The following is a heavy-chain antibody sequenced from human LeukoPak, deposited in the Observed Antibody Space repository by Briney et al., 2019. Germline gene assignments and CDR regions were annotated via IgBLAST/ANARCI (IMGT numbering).Heavy chain of an antibody. D-gene: IGHD6-13*01. CDR2: ISAYNGNT. Sequence: ASVKVSCKASGYIFTSYGVSWVRQAPGQGLEWMGWISAYNGNTNYPQKLQGRVTMTTDTSTNTAYMELRSLTSDDTAVYYCARDSPYSSSSMGFDYWGRGTLVTVSS. J-gene: IGHJ4*02. CDR1: GYIFTSYG. V-gene: IGHV1-18*01. CDR3: ARDSPYSSSSMGFDY.